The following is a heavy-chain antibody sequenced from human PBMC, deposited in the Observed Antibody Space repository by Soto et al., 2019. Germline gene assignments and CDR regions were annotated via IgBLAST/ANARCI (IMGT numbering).Heavy chain of an antibody. Sequence: EVQLVQSGAEVKKPGESLRISCKGSGYGFNTYWISWVRQMPGKGLEWMGSIDPSDSNTNYRPSFQGHVTFSADKSITTAYRQWSSLKASDTAIYYCARHYNYGLAYWGQGTLVTVSS. V-gene: IGHV5-10-1*01. D-gene: IGHD5-18*01. CDR1: GYGFNTYW. J-gene: IGHJ4*02. CDR3: ARHYNYGLAY. CDR2: IDPSDSNT.